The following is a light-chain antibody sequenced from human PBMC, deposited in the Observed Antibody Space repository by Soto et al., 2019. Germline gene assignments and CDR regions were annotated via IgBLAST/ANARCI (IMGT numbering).Light chain of an antibody. Sequence: DIQMTQSPSSPSASLGERVTITCRASQSISSYLNWYQQKPGKAPKLLIYAASSLQSGVPSRFSGSGSGTDFTLTISSLQPEDFATYYCQQSYSTPLTFGGGTKGDNK. V-gene: IGKV1-39*01. J-gene: IGKJ4*01. CDR2: AAS. CDR3: QQSYSTPLT. CDR1: QSISSY.